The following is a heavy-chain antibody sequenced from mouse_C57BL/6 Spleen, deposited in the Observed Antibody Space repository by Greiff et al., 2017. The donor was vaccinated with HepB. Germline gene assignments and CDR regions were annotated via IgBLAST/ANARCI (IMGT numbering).Heavy chain of an antibody. Sequence: QVQLQQPGAELVRPGSSVKLSCKASGYTFTSYWMHWVKQRPIQGLEWIGNIDPSDSETHYNQKFKDKATLTVDKSSSTAYMQLSSLTSEDSAVYYCARFPDYYGSSYDYWGQGTTLTVSS. J-gene: IGHJ2*01. CDR3: ARFPDYYGSSYDY. CDR2: IDPSDSET. CDR1: GYTFTSYW. V-gene: IGHV1-52*01. D-gene: IGHD1-1*01.